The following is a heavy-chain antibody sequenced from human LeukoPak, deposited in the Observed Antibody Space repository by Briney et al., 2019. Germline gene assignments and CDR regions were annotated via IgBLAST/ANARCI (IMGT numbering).Heavy chain of an antibody. V-gene: IGHV3-49*04. Sequence: GGSLRLSCTAPGFTFDDYAMNWVRQSPGKGLEWVGFIRSKAYGGTPEYAASVKGRFTISRDDSKSTAYLQMNSLKTEDTAVYYCARSGAGRDYLDFRGQGTTVTVSS. D-gene: IGHD6-13*01. CDR2: IRSKAYGGTP. J-gene: IGHJ4*02. CDR1: GFTFDDYA. CDR3: ARSGAGRDYLDF.